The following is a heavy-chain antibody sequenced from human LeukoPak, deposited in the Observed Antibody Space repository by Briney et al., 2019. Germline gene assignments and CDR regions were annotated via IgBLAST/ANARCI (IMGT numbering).Heavy chain of an antibody. CDR2: IIPIFGTA. CDR3: AREFYYGSGGSLIQYYFDY. CDR1: GGTFSSYA. D-gene: IGHD3-10*01. V-gene: IGHV1-69*13. Sequence: SVKVSCKASGGTFSSYAISWVRQAPGQGLEWMEGIIPIFGTANYAQKFQGRVTITADESTSTAYMEPSSLRSEDTAVYYCAREFYYGSGGSLIQYYFDYWGQGTLVTVSS. J-gene: IGHJ4*02.